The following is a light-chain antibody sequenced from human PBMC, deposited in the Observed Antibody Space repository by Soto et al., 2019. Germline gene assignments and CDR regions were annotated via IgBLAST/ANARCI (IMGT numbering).Light chain of an antibody. CDR1: QSLLHSNGYNY. V-gene: IGKV2-28*01. CDR3: MQALQTRT. Sequence: DTVMTQSPLSLPVTPGEPASISCRSSQSLLHSNGYNYLDWYLQKPGQSPQLLIYLGSNRASGVPDRFNGSGSGTEFTLKISRVEAEDVGVYYCMQALQTRTFGQGTKVEIK. CDR2: LGS. J-gene: IGKJ1*01.